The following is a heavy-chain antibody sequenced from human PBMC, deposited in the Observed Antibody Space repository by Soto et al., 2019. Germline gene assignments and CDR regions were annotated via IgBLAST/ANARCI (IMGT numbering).Heavy chain of an antibody. V-gene: IGHV4-30-4*01. D-gene: IGHD3-22*01. CDR1: GGSISSGDYY. Sequence: PSETLSLTCSVSGGSISSGDYYWNWIRQPPGKGLEWIGHIYYSGSTNYNPSLKSRVTISVDTSKNQFSLKLSSVTAADTAVYYCARARQYYDCEFDPWGQGTLVT. CDR3: ARARQYYDCEFDP. J-gene: IGHJ5*02. CDR2: IYYSGST.